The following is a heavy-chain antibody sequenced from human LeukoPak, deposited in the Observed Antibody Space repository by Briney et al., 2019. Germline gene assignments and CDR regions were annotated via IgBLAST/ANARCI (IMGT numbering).Heavy chain of an antibody. CDR3: ARQRRNGGIAASNDAFDI. CDR1: GYSFTSYW. D-gene: IGHD6-13*01. CDR2: IYPSDSDT. J-gene: IGHJ3*02. Sequence: GESLKIACKGSGYSFTSYWIGWVRQMPGKGLEWMGIIYPSDSDTRYSPSFQGQVTISADKSISTAYLQWSSLKASDTAMYYCARQRRNGGIAASNDAFDIWGQGTMVTVSS. V-gene: IGHV5-51*01.